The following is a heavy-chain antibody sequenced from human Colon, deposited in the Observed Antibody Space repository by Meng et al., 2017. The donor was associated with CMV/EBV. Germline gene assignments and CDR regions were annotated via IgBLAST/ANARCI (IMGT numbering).Heavy chain of an antibody. CDR3: AKGGPPEGRFFEWSADF. J-gene: IGHJ4*02. V-gene: IGHV3-23*05. D-gene: IGHD3-3*01. CDR2: IDSPSHSP. CDR1: GFTFTDYT. Sequence: GGPLRLSCVASGFTFTDYTMAWIRQAPGQGLEWVSSIDSPSHSPYYAASVKGRFIISRDNSRNTVYLQMSGLRADDTALYFCAKGGPPEGRFFEWSADFWGPGTQVTVSS.